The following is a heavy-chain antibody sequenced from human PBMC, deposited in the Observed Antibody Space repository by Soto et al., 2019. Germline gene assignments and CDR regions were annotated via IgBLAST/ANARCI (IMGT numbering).Heavy chain of an antibody. CDR2: MNPNSGNT. Sequence: ASVKVSCKASGYTFTSYDITWVRQATGQGLEWMGWMNPNSGNTGYAQKFQGRVTMTRNTSIGTAYMELSSLRSEDTAVYYCATERWEDAFDFWGQGTMVTVSS. V-gene: IGHV1-8*01. CDR1: GYTFTSYD. D-gene: IGHD1-26*01. CDR3: ATERWEDAFDF. J-gene: IGHJ3*01.